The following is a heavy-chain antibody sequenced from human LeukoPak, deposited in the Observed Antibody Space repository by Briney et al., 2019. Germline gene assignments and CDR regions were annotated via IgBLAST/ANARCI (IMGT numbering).Heavy chain of an antibody. CDR1: GGSFSGYY. V-gene: IGHV4-34*01. CDR3: ARDRGYSYGPEGNNWFDP. Sequence: SETLFLTCAVYGGSFSGYYWSWIRQPPGKGLEWIGEINRSGSTNYNPSLKSRVTISVDTSKNQFSLNLSSVTAADTAVYYCARDRGYSYGPEGNNWFDPWGQGTLVTVSS. D-gene: IGHD5-18*01. CDR2: INRSGST. J-gene: IGHJ5*02.